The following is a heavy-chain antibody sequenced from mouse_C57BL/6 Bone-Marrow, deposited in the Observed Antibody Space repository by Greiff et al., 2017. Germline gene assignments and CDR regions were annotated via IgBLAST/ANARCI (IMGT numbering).Heavy chain of an antibody. D-gene: IGHD1-1*01. J-gene: IGHJ4*01. Sequence: EVQLVESEGGLVQPGSSMKLSCTASGFTFSDYYMAWVRQVPEKGLEWVANINYDGSSTYYLDSLKSRFTISRANAKNIRYLQMSSLTSEDTATYYGARDGHYGRGGYAMDYWGQGTSVTVS. CDR1: GFTFSDYY. V-gene: IGHV5-16*01. CDR3: ARDGHYGRGGYAMDY. CDR2: INYDGSST.